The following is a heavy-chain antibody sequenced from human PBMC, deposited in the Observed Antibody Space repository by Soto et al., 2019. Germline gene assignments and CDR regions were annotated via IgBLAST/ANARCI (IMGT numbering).Heavy chain of an antibody. CDR3: ARDFWSGYYPYYYYYGMDV. D-gene: IGHD3-3*01. V-gene: IGHV4-34*01. CDR1: GGSFSGYY. Sequence: PSETLSLTCAVYGGSFSGYYWSWIRQPPGKGLEWIGEINHSGSTNYNPSLKSRVTISVDTSKNQFSLKLSSVTAADTAVYYCARDFWSGYYPYYYYYGMDVWGQGTTVTVSS. CDR2: INHSGST. J-gene: IGHJ6*02.